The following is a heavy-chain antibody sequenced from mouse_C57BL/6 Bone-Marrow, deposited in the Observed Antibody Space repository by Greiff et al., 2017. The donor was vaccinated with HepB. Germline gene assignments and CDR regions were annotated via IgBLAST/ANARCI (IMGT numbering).Heavy chain of an antibody. D-gene: IGHD1-1*01. Sequence: EVQRVESGPSLVRPSQTLSLTCTVTGFSINSDCYWIWIRQFPGNKLEYIGYTFYSGITYYNPSLESRTYLTRDTAKNQFSLKLSSVTTEDTATYYCARGIYYYGSSYHWYFDVWGTGTTVTVSS. CDR1: GFSINSDCY. J-gene: IGHJ1*03. CDR2: TFYSGIT. CDR3: ARGIYYYGSSYHWYFDV. V-gene: IGHV3-3*01.